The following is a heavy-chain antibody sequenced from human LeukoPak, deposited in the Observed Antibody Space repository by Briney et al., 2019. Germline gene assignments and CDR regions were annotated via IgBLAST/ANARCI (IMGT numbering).Heavy chain of an antibody. CDR1: GYSISSGSYY. J-gene: IGHJ4*02. CDR2: IYTSGST. CDR3: ARANYGSGSYCGTLYFDY. Sequence: SETLSLTCIVSGYSISSGSYYWSWIRQPAGKGLEWIGRIYTSGSTNYNPSLKSRVTISVDTSKNQFSLKLSSVTAADTAVYYCARANYGSGSYCGTLYFDYWGQGTLVTVSS. D-gene: IGHD3-10*01. V-gene: IGHV4-61*02.